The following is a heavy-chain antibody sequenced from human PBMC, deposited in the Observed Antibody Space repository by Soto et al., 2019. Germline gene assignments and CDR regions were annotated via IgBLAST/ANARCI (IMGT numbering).Heavy chain of an antibody. CDR2: IIPIFGTA. Sequence: QVQLVQSGAEVKKPGSSVKVSCKASGGTFSSYAISWVRQAPGQGLEWMGGIIPIFGTANYAQKFQGRVTITADEPTSTACREMSSLRSEETAVYYCSSAARRYYYYYCMDVWGQGTPVT. D-gene: IGHD6-25*01. J-gene: IGHJ6*01. CDR1: GGTFSSYA. V-gene: IGHV1-69*01. CDR3: SSAARRYYYYYCMDV.